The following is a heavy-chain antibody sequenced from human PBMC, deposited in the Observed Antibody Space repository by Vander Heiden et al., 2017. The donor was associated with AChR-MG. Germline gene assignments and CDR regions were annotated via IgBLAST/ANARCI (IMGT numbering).Heavy chain of an antibody. CDR1: GDSFSSYY. V-gene: IGHV4-4*07. CDR2: IYISGST. D-gene: IGHD3-3*01. J-gene: IGHJ4*02. CDR3: AREPADYDFWSGSQTAPLDY. Sequence: QVQLQESGPGLVKPSETLSLTCSVSGDSFSSYYWGWIRQPAGKGLGWIGRIYISGSTDYNPSLRSRVTMSIDTSKKQFSLRLRSVTAADTAVYYCAREPADYDFWSGSQTAPLDYWGQGTLVTVSS.